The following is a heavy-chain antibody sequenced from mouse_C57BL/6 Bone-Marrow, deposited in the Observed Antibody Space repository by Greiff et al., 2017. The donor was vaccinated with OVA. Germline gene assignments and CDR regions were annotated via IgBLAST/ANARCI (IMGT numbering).Heavy chain of an antibody. CDR3: AKSLYGSSSRGFAY. D-gene: IGHD1-1*01. CDR2: IWRGGSA. Sequence: QVQLQQSGPGLVQPSQSLSITCTVSGFSLTSYGVHWVRQSPGKGLEWLGVIWRGGSADYNAAFMSRQSITTDKSKDQVFFKMYRLQANDTAIYYCAKSLYGSSSRGFAYWGQGTLVTVSA. J-gene: IGHJ3*01. CDR1: GFSLTSYG. V-gene: IGHV2-5*01.